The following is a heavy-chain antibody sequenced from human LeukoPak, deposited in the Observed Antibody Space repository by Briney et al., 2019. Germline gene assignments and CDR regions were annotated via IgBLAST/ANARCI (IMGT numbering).Heavy chain of an antibody. CDR2: IYPGDSDT. Sequence: GESLKISCEGSGYIFTVYWIGWVRQLPGKGLEWMGIIYPGDSDTRYSPSFQGQVTISADKSISTAYLQWSSLKASDTAMYYCARHDILTGYYTIDFDYWGQGTLVTVSS. CDR1: GYIFTVYW. V-gene: IGHV5-51*01. D-gene: IGHD3-9*01. CDR3: ARHDILTGYYTIDFDY. J-gene: IGHJ4*02.